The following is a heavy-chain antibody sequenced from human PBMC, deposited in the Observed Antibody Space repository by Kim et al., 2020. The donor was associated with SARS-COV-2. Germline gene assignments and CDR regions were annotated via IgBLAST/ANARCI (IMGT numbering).Heavy chain of an antibody. Sequence: GGSLRLSFAASGFTLRSYWINWVRQAPGKGLVWVSRIGGDGISTHYADSVKGRFTVSRDNDDNTVYLQMNSLRADDTAVYYCARGMFKTGFDVWGQGTTVTVSS. D-gene: IGHD3-10*02. V-gene: IGHV3-74*01. CDR3: ARGMFKTGFDV. CDR1: GFTLRSYW. CDR2: IGGDGIST. J-gene: IGHJ6*02.